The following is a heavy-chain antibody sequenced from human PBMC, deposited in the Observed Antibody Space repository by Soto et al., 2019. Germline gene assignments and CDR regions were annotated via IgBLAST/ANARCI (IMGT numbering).Heavy chain of an antibody. D-gene: IGHD3-10*01. J-gene: IGHJ6*03. CDR3: ARSPTLGSTMVRGVRDYYYMDV. V-gene: IGHV1-69*10. CDR1: GGTFSSYT. Sequence: SVKVSCKASGGTFSSYTISWVRQAPGQGLEWMGGIIPILGIANYAQKFQGRVTITADKSASTAYMELSSLRSEDTAVYYCARSPTLGSTMVRGVRDYYYMDVWGKGTTVTVSS. CDR2: IIPILGIA.